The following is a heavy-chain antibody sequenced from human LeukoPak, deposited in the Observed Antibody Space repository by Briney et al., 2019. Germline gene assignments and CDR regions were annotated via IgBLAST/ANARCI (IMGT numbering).Heavy chain of an antibody. J-gene: IGHJ6*04. D-gene: IGHD3-10*02. CDR2: ISSSGSTI. CDR3: AELGITMIGGV. Sequence: GGSLRLSCAASGFTFSSYEINWVRQAPGKGLEWVSYISSSGSTIYYADSVKGRFTISRDNAKNSLYLQMNSLRAEDTAVYYCAELGITMIGGVWGKGTTVTVSS. V-gene: IGHV3-48*03. CDR1: GFTFSSYE.